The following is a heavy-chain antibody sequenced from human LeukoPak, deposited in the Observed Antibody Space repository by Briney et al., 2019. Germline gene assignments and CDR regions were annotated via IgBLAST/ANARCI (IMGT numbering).Heavy chain of an antibody. J-gene: IGHJ6*02. CDR1: GGSYSGYY. CDR2: INHSGST. D-gene: IGHD2-15*01. Sequence: PSETPSLTCAVYGGSYSGYYWSWIRQPPGKGLEWIGEINHSGSTNYNPSLRSRVTISVDTSKNQFSLKLSSVTAADTAVYYCARVAVVGGVGYYYYGMDVWGQGTTVTVSS. CDR3: ARVAVVGGVGYYYYGMDV. V-gene: IGHV4-34*01.